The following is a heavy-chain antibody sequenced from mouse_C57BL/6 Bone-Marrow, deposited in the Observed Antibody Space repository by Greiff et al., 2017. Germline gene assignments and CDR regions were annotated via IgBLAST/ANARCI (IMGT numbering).Heavy chain of an antibody. CDR2: INYDGSST. D-gene: IGHD2-1*01. CDR1: GFTFSDYY. CDR3: ARDQIYYGNFDY. Sequence: EVQLVESEGGLVQPGSSMKLSCTASGFTFSDYYMAWVRQVPEKGLEWVANINYDGSSTYYLDSLKSRFIISRDNAKNILYLQMSSLKSEDTATYYCARDQIYYGNFDYWGQGTTLTVSS. V-gene: IGHV5-16*01. J-gene: IGHJ2*01.